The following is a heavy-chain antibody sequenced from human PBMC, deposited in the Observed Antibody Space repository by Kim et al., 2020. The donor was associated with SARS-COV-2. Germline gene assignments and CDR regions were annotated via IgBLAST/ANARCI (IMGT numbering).Heavy chain of an antibody. V-gene: IGHV3-23*01. J-gene: IGHJ4*02. Sequence: GGSLRLSCAASGFTFSSYAMSWVRQAPGKGLEWVSAISGSGGSTYYADSVKGRFTISRDNSKNTLYLQMNSLRAEDTAVYYCAKDYYYDSSGYHTTGGFDYWGQGTLVTVSS. CDR2: ISGSGGST. CDR3: AKDYYYDSSGYHTTGGFDY. D-gene: IGHD3-22*01. CDR1: GFTFSSYA.